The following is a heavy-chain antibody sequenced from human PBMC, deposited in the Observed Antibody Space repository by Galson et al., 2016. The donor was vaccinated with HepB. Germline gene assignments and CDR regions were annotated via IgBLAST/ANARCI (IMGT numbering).Heavy chain of an antibody. CDR3: ARDLGGITGSRGIDS. CDR2: IGGYTGNT. V-gene: IGHV1-18*04. CDR1: GYTFTNYG. Sequence: SVKVSCKASGYTFTNYGISWVRRAPGQGLEWMGWIGGYTGNTNYAQKFQGRVTMTTYTSTTTAYLELRSLRSDDSAVYYCARDLGGITGSRGIDSWGQGTLVTVSS. J-gene: IGHJ4*02. D-gene: IGHD1-20*01.